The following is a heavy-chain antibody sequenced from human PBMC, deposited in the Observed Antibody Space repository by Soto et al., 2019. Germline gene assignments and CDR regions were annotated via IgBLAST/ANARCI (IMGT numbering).Heavy chain of an antibody. CDR1: GGSISSYY. D-gene: IGHD2-2*01. CDR2: IYYSGST. CDR3: ARATRSYQLLWYLSYYYYGMDV. Sequence: ASETLSLTCTVSGGSISSYYWSWIRQPPGKGLEWIGYIYYSGSTNYNPSLKSRVTISVDTSKNQFSLKLSSVTAADTAVYYCARATRSYQLLWYLSYYYYGMDVWGQGTTVTVSS. V-gene: IGHV4-59*01. J-gene: IGHJ6*02.